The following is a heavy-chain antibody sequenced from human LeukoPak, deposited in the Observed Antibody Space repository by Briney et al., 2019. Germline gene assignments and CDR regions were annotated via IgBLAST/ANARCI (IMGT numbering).Heavy chain of an antibody. CDR3: ARDPQRDSYDNAFDM. CDR1: GYTFTSYA. D-gene: IGHD3-22*01. CDR2: INTNTGNP. V-gene: IGHV7-4-1*02. Sequence: GASVKVSCKASGYTFTSYAMNWVRQAPGQGLEWMGWINTNTGNPMYAQGFTGRFVFSLDTSVSTAYLQISSLKAEDTAVYYCARDPQRDSYDNAFDMWGQGTMVTVSS. J-gene: IGHJ3*02.